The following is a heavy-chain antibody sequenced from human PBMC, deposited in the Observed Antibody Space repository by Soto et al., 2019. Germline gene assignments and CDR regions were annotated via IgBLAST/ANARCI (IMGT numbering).Heavy chain of an antibody. CDR2: IYYSGST. D-gene: IGHD4-17*01. CDR3: ARPGDYDGWDDAFDI. V-gene: IGHV4-59*08. CDR1: GGSISSYY. J-gene: IGHJ3*02. Sequence: SETLSLTCTVSGGSISSYYWSWIRQPPGKGLEWIGYIYYSGSTNYNPSLKSRVTISVDTSKNQFSLKLSSVTAADTAVYYCARPGDYDGWDDAFDIWGQGTMVTVSS.